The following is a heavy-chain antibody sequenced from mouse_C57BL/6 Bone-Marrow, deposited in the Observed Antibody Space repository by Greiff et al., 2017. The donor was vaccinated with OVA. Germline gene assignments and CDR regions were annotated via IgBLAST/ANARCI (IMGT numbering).Heavy chain of an antibody. Sequence: VQLQQSGPELVKPGASVKISCKASGYSFTGYYMNWVKQSPEKSLEWIGEIKPSTGGTTYNQKFKAKATLTVDKSSSTAYMQLKSLTSEDSAVYYCARSEYITTADYWGQGTTLTVSS. V-gene: IGHV1-42*01. CDR3: ARSEYITTADY. D-gene: IGHD1-1*01. CDR1: GYSFTGYY. CDR2: IKPSTGGT. J-gene: IGHJ2*01.